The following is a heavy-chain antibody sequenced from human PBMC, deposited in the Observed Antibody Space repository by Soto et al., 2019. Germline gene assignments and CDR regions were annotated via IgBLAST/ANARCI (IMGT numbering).Heavy chain of an antibody. J-gene: IGHJ4*02. CDR1: GGSISSGGYY. D-gene: IGHD3-22*01. Sequence: KPSETLSLTCTVSGGSISSGGYYWSWIRQHPGKGLEWIGYIYYSGSTYYNPSLKSRVTISVDTSKNQFSLKLSSVTAADTAVYYCARDYYDSSGYYFVDYWGQGTLVTVSS. V-gene: IGHV4-31*03. CDR3: ARDYYDSSGYYFVDY. CDR2: IYYSGST.